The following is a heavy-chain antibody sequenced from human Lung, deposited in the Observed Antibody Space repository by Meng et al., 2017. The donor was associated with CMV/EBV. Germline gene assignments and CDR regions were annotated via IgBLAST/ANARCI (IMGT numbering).Heavy chain of an antibody. D-gene: IGHD6-6*01. CDR3: ARGMSIAAPRFFVY. CDR1: GFTFNTYS. V-gene: IGHV3-48*04. Sequence: GGSXRLXCAASGFTFNTYSMTWVRQAPGKGLEWVSYISSSGTTIHYADSVKGRFTISRDNGKNSLYLQMNSLRVEDTALYYCARGMSIAAPRFFVYWGQGXLVTVSS. CDR2: ISSSGTTI. J-gene: IGHJ4*02.